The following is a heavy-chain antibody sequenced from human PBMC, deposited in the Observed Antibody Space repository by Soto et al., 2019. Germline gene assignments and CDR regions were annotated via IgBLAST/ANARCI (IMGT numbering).Heavy chain of an antibody. CDR1: GFTFSRYA. J-gene: IGHJ4*02. Sequence: PGGSLRLSCVTSGFTFSRYAMSWVRQAPGQGLEWVSGISTSGDTTDYADAVKGRFTITRDNSKNALYLEMKSLSAEDTATYYCAKRDIVGADQAHRFLIDNSGRGTLVTVSS. D-gene: IGHD1-26*01. V-gene: IGHV3-23*01. CDR3: AKRDIVGADQAHRFLIDN. CDR2: ISTSGDTT.